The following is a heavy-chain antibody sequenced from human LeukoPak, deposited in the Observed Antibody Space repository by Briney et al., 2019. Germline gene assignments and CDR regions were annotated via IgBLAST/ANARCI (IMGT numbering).Heavy chain of an antibody. V-gene: IGHV3-23*01. Sequence: GGSLRLSCAASGFTFSNSAMSWVRQAPGKGLEWVSISDSDGSTYYADSVKGRFTISRDHSKNSLYLQMNSLRDEDTAVYYCAKDPGDRNYYDSSPLGYWGQGALVTVSS. CDR3: AKDPGDRNYYDSSPLGY. D-gene: IGHD3-22*01. CDR1: GFTFSNSA. CDR2: SDSDGST. J-gene: IGHJ4*02.